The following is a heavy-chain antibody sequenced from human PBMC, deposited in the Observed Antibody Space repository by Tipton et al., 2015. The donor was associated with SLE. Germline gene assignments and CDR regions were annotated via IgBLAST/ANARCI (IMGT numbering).Heavy chain of an antibody. CDR3: ARDRAICTRTTCYGDNWFDP. D-gene: IGHD2-2*01. Sequence: TLSLTCTVSDGSIRSTNYYWGWIRQPPGKGLGWIGSIFYTGSTYYNPSLKSRVSFSIDTSKHQFSLKLNSVTAADTAVYYCARDRAICTRTTCYGDNWFDPWGQGTLVTVSS. J-gene: IGHJ5*02. V-gene: IGHV4-39*07. CDR2: IFYTGST. CDR1: DGSIRSTNYY.